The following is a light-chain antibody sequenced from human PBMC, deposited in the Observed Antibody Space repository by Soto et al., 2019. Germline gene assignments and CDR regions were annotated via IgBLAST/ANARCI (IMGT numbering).Light chain of an antibody. J-gene: IGKJ1*01. V-gene: IGKV3-15*01. CDR2: GAS. CDR3: QHYNNWPWT. CDR1: QSVDIN. Sequence: EIVMTQSPATLFVSPGERATLSCRASQSVDINLAWYQKKAGQAPRLLIYGASTRATAIPARFSGSGSGTEFTLTISSLQSEDFAVYFCQHYNNWPWTFGQGTKVEI.